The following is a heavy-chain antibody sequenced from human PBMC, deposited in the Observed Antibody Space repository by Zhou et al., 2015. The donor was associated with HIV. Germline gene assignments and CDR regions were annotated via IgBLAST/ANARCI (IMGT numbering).Heavy chain of an antibody. CDR3: ARGERPYCSSTSCYQPHRL. CDR1: GGTFSSYA. J-gene: IGHJ4*02. V-gene: IGHV1-69*12. D-gene: IGHD2-2*01. CDR2: IIPIFGTA. Sequence: QVQLVQSGAEVKKPGSSVKVSCKASGGTFSSYAISWVRQAPGQGLEWMGGIIPIFGTANYAQKFQGRVTITADESTSTAYMELSSLRSEDTAVYYCARGERPYCSSTSCYQPHRLWGQGTLVTVSS.